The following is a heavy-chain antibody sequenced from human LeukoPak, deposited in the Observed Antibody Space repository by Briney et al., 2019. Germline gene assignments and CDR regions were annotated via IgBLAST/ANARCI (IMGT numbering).Heavy chain of an antibody. CDR1: GFTFSNYA. CDR2: ITGSGTNR. D-gene: IGHD3-9*01. J-gene: IGHJ4*02. CDR3: VIWGDYDVLTGYYVPDY. Sequence: PGGSLRLSCVASGFTFSNYAMSWVRQAPGKGLEWVSAITGSGTNRYYADSLKGRFTTSRDNSKNTVFLQMNSLRHEDTAIYYCVIWGDYDVLTGYYVPDYGGQGTLVTVAS. V-gene: IGHV3-23*01.